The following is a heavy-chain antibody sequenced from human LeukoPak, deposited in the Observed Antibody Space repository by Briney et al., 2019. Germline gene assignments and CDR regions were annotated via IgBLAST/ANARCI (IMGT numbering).Heavy chain of an antibody. D-gene: IGHD3-16*02. CDR2: INHSGST. CDR3: ARGRKDYVWGSYRTLNWFDP. Sequence: SETLSLTCAVYGGSFSGYYWSWIRQPPGEGLEWIGEINHSGSTNYNPSLKSRVTISVDTSKNQFSLKLSSVTAADTAVYYCARGRKDYVWGSYRTLNWFDPWGQGTLVTVSS. CDR1: GGSFSGYY. V-gene: IGHV4-34*01. J-gene: IGHJ5*02.